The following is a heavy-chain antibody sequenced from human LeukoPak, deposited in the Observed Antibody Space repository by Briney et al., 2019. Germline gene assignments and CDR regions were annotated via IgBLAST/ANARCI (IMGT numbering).Heavy chain of an antibody. CDR3: ARGGTATISYNWFDP. CDR2: IKQDGSEK. CDR1: GFTFSSYW. Sequence: GGSLRLSCAVSGFTFSSYWMSWVRQAPGKGLEWVANIKQDGSEKYYVGSVKGRFTISRDNAKNSLYLQMNSLRAEDTAVYYCARGGTATISYNWFDPWGQGTLVTVSS. V-gene: IGHV3-7*01. D-gene: IGHD3-9*01. J-gene: IGHJ5*02.